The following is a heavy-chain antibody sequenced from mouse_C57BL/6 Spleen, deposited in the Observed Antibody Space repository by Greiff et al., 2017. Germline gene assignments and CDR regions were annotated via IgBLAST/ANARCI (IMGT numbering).Heavy chain of an antibody. J-gene: IGHJ2*01. CDR1: GYSFTGYY. D-gene: IGHD2-5*01. Sequence: VQLQQSGPELVKPGASVKISCKASGYSFTGYYMNWVKQSPEKSLEWIGEINPSTGGTTYNQKFKAKATLTVDKSSSTAYMQLKSLTSEDSAVYYCARSDYSNYDYWGQGTTLTVSS. CDR3: ARSDYSNYDY. CDR2: INPSTGGT. V-gene: IGHV1-42*01.